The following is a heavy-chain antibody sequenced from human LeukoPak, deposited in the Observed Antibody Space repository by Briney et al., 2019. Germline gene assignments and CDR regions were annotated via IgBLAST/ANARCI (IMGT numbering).Heavy chain of an antibody. V-gene: IGHV3-21*01. Sequence: GGSLRLSCAASGFTFSSYSMNWVRQAPGKGLEWVSSISSSSSYIYYADSVKGRFTISRDNAKNSLYLQMNSLRAEDTAVYYCARGPGIAAAGTLRGNDYWGQGTLVTVSS. CDR3: ARGPGIAAAGTLRGNDY. D-gene: IGHD6-13*01. CDR1: GFTFSSYS. J-gene: IGHJ4*02. CDR2: ISSSSSYI.